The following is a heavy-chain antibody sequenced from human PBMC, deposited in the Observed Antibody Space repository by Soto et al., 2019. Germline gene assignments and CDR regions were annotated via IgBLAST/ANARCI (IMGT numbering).Heavy chain of an antibody. CDR2: ISYDGSNK. J-gene: IGHJ6*02. CDR3: AKVRSYSAPYYYGMDV. V-gene: IGHV3-30*18. D-gene: IGHD1-26*01. CDR1: GFTFSSYG. Sequence: QVQLVESGGGVVQPGRSLRLSCAASGFTFSSYGMHWVRQAPGKGLEWVAVISYDGSNKYYADSVKGRFTISRDNSKNTLYLQMNSLRAEDTAVYYCAKVRSYSAPYYYGMDVWCQGTTVTVSS.